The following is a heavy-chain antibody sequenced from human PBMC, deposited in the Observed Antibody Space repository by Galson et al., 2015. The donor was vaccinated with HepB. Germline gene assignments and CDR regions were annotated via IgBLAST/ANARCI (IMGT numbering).Heavy chain of an antibody. CDR3: ARGDDSSGYYQLNFDY. J-gene: IGHJ4*02. Sequence: SVTVSCKASGYTFTSYGISWVRQAPGQGLEWMGWISAYNGNTNYAQKLQGRVTMTTDTSTSTAYMELRSLRSDDTAVYYCARGDDSSGYYQLNFDYWGQGTLVTVSS. CDR2: ISAYNGNT. CDR1: GYTFTSYG. V-gene: IGHV1-18*04. D-gene: IGHD3-22*01.